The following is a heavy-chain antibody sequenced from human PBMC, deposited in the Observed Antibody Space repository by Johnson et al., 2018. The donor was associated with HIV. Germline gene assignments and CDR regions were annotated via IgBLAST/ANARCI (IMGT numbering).Heavy chain of an antibody. V-gene: IGHV3-23*04. J-gene: IGHJ3*02. CDR1: GFTFSRYA. CDR3: AKDIASGYTKGGTLDI. Sequence: VQLVESGGGLVQPGGSLRLSCIGSGFTFSRYAVSWVRQTPGKRLEWVSAISNSGGATHYADSVKGRFRISRDNSKDTLYLQMNSRRAEDTAVYYCAKDIASGYTKGGTLDIWGQGTMVTVSS. CDR2: ISNSGGAT. D-gene: IGHD6-13*01.